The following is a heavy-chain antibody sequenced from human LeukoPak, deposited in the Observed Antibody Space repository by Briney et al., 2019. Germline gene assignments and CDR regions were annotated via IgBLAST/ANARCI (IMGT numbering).Heavy chain of an antibody. CDR3: ARDPIYYYGSGSYYNGGSNWFDP. V-gene: IGHV1-69*04. CDR1: GGTFSTYG. CDR2: IIPITGIA. J-gene: IGHJ5*02. D-gene: IGHD3-10*01. Sequence: SVKVSCKASGGTFSTYGINWVRQAPGQGLEWMGRIIPITGIANYAQKVQGRVTITADKSTTTAYMELSSLRPDDTAVYYCARDPIYYYGSGSYYNGGSNWFDPWGQGTLVTVSS.